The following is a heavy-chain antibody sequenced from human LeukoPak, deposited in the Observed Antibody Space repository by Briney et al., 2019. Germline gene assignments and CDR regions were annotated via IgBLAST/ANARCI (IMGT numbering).Heavy chain of an antibody. Sequence: SETLSLTCTVSGGSISSGDYYWSWIRQPPGKGLEWIGYIYYSGSTYYNPSLKSRVTISVDKSKNQFSLKLSSVTAADTAVYYCARGLWVGGIAAAGPRRYMDVWGKGTTVTVSS. CDR3: ARGLWVGGIAAAGPRRYMDV. J-gene: IGHJ6*03. CDR2: IYYSGST. D-gene: IGHD6-13*01. CDR1: GGSISSGDYY. V-gene: IGHV4-30-4*01.